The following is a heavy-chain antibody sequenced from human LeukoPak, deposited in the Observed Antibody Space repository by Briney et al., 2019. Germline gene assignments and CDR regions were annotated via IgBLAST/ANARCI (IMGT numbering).Heavy chain of an antibody. D-gene: IGHD3-3*01. CDR2: INHSGST. V-gene: IGHV4-34*01. J-gene: IGHJ4*02. CDR3: ARVRDFWSGSPHFDY. CDR1: GGSFSGYY. Sequence: SETLSLTCAVYGGSFSGYYWSWIRQPPGKGLEWIGEINHSGSTNYNPSLKSRVTISVDTSKNQFPLKLSSVTAADTAVYYCARVRDFWSGSPHFDYWGQGTLVTVSS.